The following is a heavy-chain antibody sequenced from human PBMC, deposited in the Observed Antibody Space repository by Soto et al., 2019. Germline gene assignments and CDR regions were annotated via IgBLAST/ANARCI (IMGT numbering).Heavy chain of an antibody. Sequence: QVQLVQSGDEVKKPGASVKVSCKASGYIFVTYGIAWVRQAPGQGLERMGWISPYTGNTHSASKVQDRLTMTTDVSTSTAYMGPGSLTSDDTAVYYCVMVDNYFTPTPQDVWGQGATVTVS. D-gene: IGHD5-12*01. J-gene: IGHJ6*02. CDR2: ISPYTGNT. V-gene: IGHV1-18*01. CDR3: VMVDNYFTPTPQDV. CDR1: GYIFVTYG.